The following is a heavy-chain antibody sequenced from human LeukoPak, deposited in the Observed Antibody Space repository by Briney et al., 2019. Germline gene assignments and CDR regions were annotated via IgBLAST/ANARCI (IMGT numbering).Heavy chain of an antibody. CDR1: GFTFSSYW. V-gene: IGHV3-74*01. D-gene: IGHD1-26*01. J-gene: IGHJ4*02. CDR3: ARGYSGSYRVDY. Sequence: GGSLRLSCAASGFTFSSYWVHWVRQAPGKGLVWVSRINSDGSTTTYADSVKGRSTISRDNAKNTLYLKMNRLRAEDTAVYYCARGYSGSYRVDYWGQGTLVTVSS. CDR2: INSDGSTT.